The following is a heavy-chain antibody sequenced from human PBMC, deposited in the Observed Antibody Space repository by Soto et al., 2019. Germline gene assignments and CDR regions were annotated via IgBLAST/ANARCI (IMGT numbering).Heavy chain of an antibody. V-gene: IGHV1-2*02. CDR2: MYPNNGRT. CDR3: LKGSPDHFFAEVAGTCGPDF. D-gene: IGHD2-15*01. J-gene: IGHJ4*02. Sequence: ASVKVSCKASGYTFSDYYLHWVRQAPGQALEWVGWMYPNNGRTNYAQKFRGRVTMTRDTSITTAFMELSSLSADDTAVYYCLKGSPDHFFAEVAGTCGPDFWGQGTLVTVSS. CDR1: GYTFSDYY.